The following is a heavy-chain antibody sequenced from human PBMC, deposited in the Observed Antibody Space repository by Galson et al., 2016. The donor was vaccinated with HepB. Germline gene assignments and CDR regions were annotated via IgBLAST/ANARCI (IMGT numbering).Heavy chain of an antibody. D-gene: IGHD2-2*01. Sequence: SETLSLTCVVYGESLSNSYWSWVRQPPGKGLEWIGEINRGGRTNYNPSLKSRVTISVDTSKNQFSLKLSSVTAADTAVYYCARSLLGYCSSTRCHGAWFDPWGQGTLVTVSS. CDR1: GESLSNSY. V-gene: IGHV4-34*01. J-gene: IGHJ5*02. CDR3: ARSLLGYCSSTRCHGAWFDP. CDR2: INRGGRT.